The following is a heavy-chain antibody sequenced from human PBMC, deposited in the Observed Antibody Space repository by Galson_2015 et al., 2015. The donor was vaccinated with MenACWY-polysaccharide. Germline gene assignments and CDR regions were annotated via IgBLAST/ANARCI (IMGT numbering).Heavy chain of an antibody. CDR3: ARGGSTYSYGSGTYYKFDS. D-gene: IGHD3-10*01. CDR2: VSNDGSNK. J-gene: IGHJ4*02. Sequence: SLRLSCAASGFTFSSYTMHWVRQAPGKGLEWVAVVSNDGSNKYYADSVKGRFTISRDNSKSTLYLQMNSLRPEDTAVYFCARGGSTYSYGSGTYYKFDSRGQGTLVTVSS. V-gene: IGHV3-30-3*01. CDR1: GFTFSSYT.